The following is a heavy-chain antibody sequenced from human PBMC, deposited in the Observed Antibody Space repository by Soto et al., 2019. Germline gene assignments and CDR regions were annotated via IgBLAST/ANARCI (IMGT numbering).Heavy chain of an antibody. CDR2: IVPLFGTA. CDR1: GGTFGNTA. V-gene: IGHV1-69*12. CDR3: ARDGDPGYSCGSGPLGGGRFDP. D-gene: IGHD3-16*01. Sequence: QVQLVQSGAEVKEPGSSVNVSCKTSGGTFGNTAVTWVRQVPGQGLEWIGGIVPLFGTANYAQKFRGRVMITADESTSTAYMDLSSLRSDDMAIYYCARDGDPGYSCGSGPLGGGRFDPWGQGTLVTVSS. J-gene: IGHJ5*02.